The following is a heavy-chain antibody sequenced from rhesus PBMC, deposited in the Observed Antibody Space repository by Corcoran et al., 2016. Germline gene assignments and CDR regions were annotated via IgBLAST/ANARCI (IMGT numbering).Heavy chain of an antibody. V-gene: IGHV4-80*01. J-gene: IGHJ4*01. D-gene: IGHD6-31*01. Sequence: QVQLQESGPGLVKPSETLSLTCPVPGASISSDWWSWVRQPPGKGLEWIGGINGNTGNTNYNPALESRVTMSKDASKKQFSLKLTSVTAADTAVYHCTREKAASIDYWGQGVLVTASS. CDR1: GASISSDW. CDR3: TREKAASIDY. CDR2: INGNTGNT.